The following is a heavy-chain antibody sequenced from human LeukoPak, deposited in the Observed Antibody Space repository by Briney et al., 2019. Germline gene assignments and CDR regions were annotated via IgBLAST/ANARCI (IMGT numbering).Heavy chain of an antibody. CDR2: IYSGGST. CDR1: GFTVSSNY. CDR3: ASMVRGVIKDWFDP. J-gene: IGHJ5*02. D-gene: IGHD3-10*01. V-gene: IGHV3-66*01. Sequence: GGSLRLSCAASGFTVSSNYMSWVRQAPGKGLEWVSVIYSGGSTYYADSVKGRFTISRDNSKNTLYLQMNSLRAEDTAVYYCASMVRGVIKDWFDPWGQGTLVTVSS.